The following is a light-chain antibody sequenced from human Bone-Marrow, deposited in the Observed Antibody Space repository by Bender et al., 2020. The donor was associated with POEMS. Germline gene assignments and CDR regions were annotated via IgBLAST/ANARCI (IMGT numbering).Light chain of an antibody. V-gene: IGLV2-23*01. CDR3: CSSTQSDGFV. CDR2: EDT. Sequence: QSALTQPASVSGSPGQSITISCTGSTGDTDSQNLVSWYQQQSDKAPKLVIYEDTRRPSGISPRFSGSRSGSTASLTISGLQIEDEGDYYCCSSTQSDGFVFGSGTTVTVL. J-gene: IGLJ1*01. CDR1: TGDTDSQNL.